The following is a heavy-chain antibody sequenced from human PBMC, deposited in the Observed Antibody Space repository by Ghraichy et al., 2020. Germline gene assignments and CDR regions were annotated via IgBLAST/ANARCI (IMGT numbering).Heavy chain of an antibody. V-gene: IGHV3-7*03. CDR3: ARGRVAYVPSCPDY. CDR1: GFTFSSYW. Sequence: GGSLRLSCAASGFTFSSYWMSWVRQAPGKGLEWVANIKQDGSEKYCVDSVKDRFTISRDNFKNSLYLQFSSLRAEDTAVYYCARGRVAYVPSCPDYWGQGTLVTVSS. D-gene: IGHD3-10*02. J-gene: IGHJ4*02. CDR2: IKQDGSEK.